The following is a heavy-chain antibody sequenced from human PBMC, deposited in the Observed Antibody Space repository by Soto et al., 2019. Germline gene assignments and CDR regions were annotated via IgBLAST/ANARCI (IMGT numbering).Heavy chain of an antibody. J-gene: IGHJ4*02. D-gene: IGHD5-12*01. CDR1: GYTFPRYG. V-gene: IGHV1-18*01. CDR2: ISAYNGNT. Sequence: ASVRDSCTASGYTFPRYGTTWGRQSPGQGLEWMGWISAYNGNTNYAQKLQGRVTMTTDTSTSTAYMELRSLRSDVTAVYYCARETLWLGDFDYWGQGTLVTVSS. CDR3: ARETLWLGDFDY.